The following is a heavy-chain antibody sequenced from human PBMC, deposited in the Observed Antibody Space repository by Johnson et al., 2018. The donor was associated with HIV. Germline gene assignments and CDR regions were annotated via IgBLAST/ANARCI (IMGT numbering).Heavy chain of an antibody. CDR1: GFTFTNYG. V-gene: IGHV3-30*18. J-gene: IGHJ3*02. D-gene: IGHD1-26*01. CDR3: AKEPAVGYSGSFSGAFDI. CDR2: ISHDGRNE. Sequence: QELLVESGGVVVQPGRSLRLSCAASGFTFTNYGMHWVRQAPGKGLEWVAVISHDGRNEYYTESVGGRFTISRDNSKNTLHLQMNSLRAEDTAVYYCAKEPAVGYSGSFSGAFDIWGQGTLVTVSS.